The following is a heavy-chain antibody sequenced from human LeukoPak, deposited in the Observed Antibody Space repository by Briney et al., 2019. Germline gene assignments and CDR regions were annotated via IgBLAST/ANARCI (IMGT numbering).Heavy chain of an antibody. J-gene: IGHJ4*02. CDR3: ARDLPYYGDYFGLGSY. CDR2: ISSSSSYI. D-gene: IGHD4-17*01. Sequence: GGSLRLSCAASGFTFSSYSMNWVRQAPGKGLEWVSSISSSSSYIYYADSVKGRFTISRDNAKNSLYLQMNSLRAEDTAVYYCARDLPYYGDYFGLGSYWGQGTLVTVSS. CDR1: GFTFSSYS. V-gene: IGHV3-21*01.